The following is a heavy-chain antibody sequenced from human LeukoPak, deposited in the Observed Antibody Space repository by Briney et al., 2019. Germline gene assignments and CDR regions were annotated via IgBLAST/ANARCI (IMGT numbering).Heavy chain of an antibody. CDR1: GFTFSSYS. J-gene: IGHJ4*02. Sequence: PGGSLRLSCAASGFTFSSYSMDWVRQAPGKGLEWVSSISSSSSYIYYADSVKGRFTISRDNAKNSLYLQMNSLRAEDTAVYYCARDPAIRYCSSTSCLGPPSIDYWGQGTLVTVSS. V-gene: IGHV3-21*01. CDR2: ISSSSSYI. D-gene: IGHD2-2*01. CDR3: ARDPAIRYCSSTSCLGPPSIDY.